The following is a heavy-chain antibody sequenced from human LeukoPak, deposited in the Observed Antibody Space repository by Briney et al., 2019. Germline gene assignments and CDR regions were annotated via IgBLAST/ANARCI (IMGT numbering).Heavy chain of an antibody. J-gene: IGHJ5*02. CDR2: VHARVTT. CDR1: GGSISNYY. V-gene: IGHV4-4*07. Sequence: PSETLSLTCSVSGGSISNYYWNWIRQPAGKGLEWIGRVHARVTTKYNPSLNSRVTMSLDTSRNQFSLKLYSVTAADTAVYYCTRGGVPGAGNWFDPWSQGTLVTVSS. D-gene: IGHD1-26*01. CDR3: TRGGVPGAGNWFDP.